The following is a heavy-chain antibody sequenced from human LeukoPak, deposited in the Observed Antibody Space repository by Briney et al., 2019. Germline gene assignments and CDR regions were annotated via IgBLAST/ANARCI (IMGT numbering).Heavy chain of an antibody. CDR3: ARDGGSWRDSPPDY. J-gene: IGHJ4*02. V-gene: IGHV3-48*03. CDR1: GFTFSSYE. CDR2: ISSSGSTI. Sequence: QAGGSLRLSCAASGFTFSSYEMNWVRQAPGKGLEWVSYISSSGSTIYYADSVKGRFTISRDNAKNSLYLQMNSLTAEDTAVYYCARDGGSWRDSPPDYWGQGTLVTVSS. D-gene: IGHD6-13*01.